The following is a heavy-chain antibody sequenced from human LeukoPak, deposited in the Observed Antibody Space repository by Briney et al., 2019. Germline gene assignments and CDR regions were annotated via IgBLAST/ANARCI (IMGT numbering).Heavy chain of an antibody. D-gene: IGHD3-22*01. CDR2: FDPEDGET. Sequence: ASVKVSCKVSGYTLTELSMHWVRQAPGKGLEWMGGFDPEDGETIYAQKFQGRVTMTEDTSTDTAYMELSSLRSEHTAVYYCATPSIIVGGGAFDIWGQGTMVTVPS. V-gene: IGHV1-24*01. J-gene: IGHJ3*02. CDR1: GYTLTELS. CDR3: ATPSIIVGGGAFDI.